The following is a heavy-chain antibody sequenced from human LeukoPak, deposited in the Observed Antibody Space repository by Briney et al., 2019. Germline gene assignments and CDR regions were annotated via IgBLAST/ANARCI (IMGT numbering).Heavy chain of an antibody. Sequence: ASVKVSCKASGYTFTSYGISWVRQAPGQGLEWTGWISAYNGNTNYAQKLQGRVTMTTDTSTSTAYMELRSLRSDDTAVYYCARCSYYDSSGYYDYWGQGTLVTVSS. CDR3: ARCSYYDSSGYYDY. V-gene: IGHV1-18*01. CDR1: GYTFTSYG. D-gene: IGHD3-22*01. CDR2: ISAYNGNT. J-gene: IGHJ4*02.